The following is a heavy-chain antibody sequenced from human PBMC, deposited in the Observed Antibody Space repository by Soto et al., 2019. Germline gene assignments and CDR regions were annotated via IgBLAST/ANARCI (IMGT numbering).Heavy chain of an antibody. Sequence: EVQLLESGGGLVQPGGSLRLSCAASGFTFSSYAMSWVRQAPGKGLEWVSAISGSGGSTYYADSVKGRFTISRDNSKNTLYLQMNSLRAEDTAVYYCAKAVDGYYSSPSPVGSDPWGQGTLVTVSS. D-gene: IGHD6-13*01. CDR3: AKAVDGYYSSPSPVGSDP. V-gene: IGHV3-23*01. J-gene: IGHJ5*02. CDR2: ISGSGGST. CDR1: GFTFSSYA.